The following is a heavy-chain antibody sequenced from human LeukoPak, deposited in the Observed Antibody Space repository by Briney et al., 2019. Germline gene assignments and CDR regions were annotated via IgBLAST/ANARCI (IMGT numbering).Heavy chain of an antibody. D-gene: IGHD6-13*01. Sequence: GRSLRLSCAASGFTFDDYAMHWVRQAPGKGLEWVSGISWNSGSIGYADSVKGRFTISRDNAKNSLYLQMNSLRAEDTALYYCAKDTGLVAAAGVFDYWGQGTLVTVSS. V-gene: IGHV3-9*01. CDR3: AKDTGLVAAAGVFDY. J-gene: IGHJ4*02. CDR2: ISWNSGSI. CDR1: GFTFDDYA.